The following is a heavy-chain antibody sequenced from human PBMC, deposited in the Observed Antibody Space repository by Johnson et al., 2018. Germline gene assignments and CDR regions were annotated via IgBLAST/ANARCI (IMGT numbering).Heavy chain of an antibody. CDR3: AKDRRSGSSNFQH. V-gene: IGHV3-30*18. CDR2: ISYDGSNK. J-gene: IGHJ1*01. CDR1: GFTFSSYG. Sequence: QVQLVQSGGVVVQPGRSLRLSCAASGFTFSSYGMHWVRQAPGKGLEWVAVISYDGSNKYYADSVKGRFTISRDNSKNTLYLQMNSLRAEDTAVYYCAKDRRSGSSNFQHWGQGTLVTVSS. D-gene: IGHD3-10*01.